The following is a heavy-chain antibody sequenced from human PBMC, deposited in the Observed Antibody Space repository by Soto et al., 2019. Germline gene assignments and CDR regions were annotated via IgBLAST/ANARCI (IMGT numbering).Heavy chain of an antibody. J-gene: IGHJ5*02. Sequence: ASVKVSCKASGYTFTSYAMHWVRQAPGQRLEWMGWINAGNGNTKYSQKFQGRVTITRDTSASTAYMELSSLRSEDTAVDYCARLDSSGWYDWFDPWGQGTLVNVSS. D-gene: IGHD6-19*01. V-gene: IGHV1-3*01. CDR3: ARLDSSGWYDWFDP. CDR1: GYTFTSYA. CDR2: INAGNGNT.